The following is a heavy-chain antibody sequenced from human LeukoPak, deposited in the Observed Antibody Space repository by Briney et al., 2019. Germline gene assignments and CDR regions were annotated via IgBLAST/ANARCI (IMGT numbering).Heavy chain of an antibody. Sequence: GGSLRLSCAASGFTFDDYVMHWVRQAPGKGLEWVSSISWNSRSIGYADSVKGRFTISRDNAKNSLYLQMNSLRAEDTALYYCAKDKYGDNDYYFYGLDVWGQGTPVTVSS. J-gene: IGHJ6*02. CDR1: GFTFDDYV. D-gene: IGHD5-24*01. CDR2: ISWNSRSI. CDR3: AKDKYGDNDYYFYGLDV. V-gene: IGHV3-9*01.